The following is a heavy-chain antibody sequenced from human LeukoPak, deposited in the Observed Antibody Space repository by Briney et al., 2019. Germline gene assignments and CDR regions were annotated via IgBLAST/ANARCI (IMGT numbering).Heavy chain of an antibody. Sequence: TSETLSLTCTVSGGSISSYYWSWIRQPPGKGLEWIGYIYYSGSTNYNPSLKSRVTISVDTSKNQFSLKLSSVTAADTAVYYCARDLWFGEFENYYYGMDVWGQGTTVTVSS. V-gene: IGHV4-59*01. CDR3: ARDLWFGEFENYYYGMDV. D-gene: IGHD3-10*01. CDR1: GGSISSYY. J-gene: IGHJ6*02. CDR2: IYYSGST.